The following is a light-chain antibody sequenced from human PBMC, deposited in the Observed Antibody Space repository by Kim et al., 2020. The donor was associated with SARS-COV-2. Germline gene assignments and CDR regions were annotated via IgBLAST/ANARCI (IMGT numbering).Light chain of an antibody. CDR2: EAT. CDR1: HDISNS. Sequence: SASVGYRVTITCQASHDISNSLNWYQQKPGKAPKLLIYEATNLETGVSSRFSGSGSGTDFTFTISSLQPEDIATYYCQQYEILPYTFGQGTKLEI. V-gene: IGKV1-33*01. J-gene: IGKJ2*01. CDR3: QQYEILPYT.